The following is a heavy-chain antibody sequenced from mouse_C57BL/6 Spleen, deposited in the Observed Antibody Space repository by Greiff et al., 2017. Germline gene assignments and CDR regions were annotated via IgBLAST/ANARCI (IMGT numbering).Heavy chain of an antibody. CDR3: AREEGAHYYGSSHEDYAMDY. V-gene: IGHV5-4*01. D-gene: IGHD1-1*01. CDR1: GFTFSSYA. J-gene: IGHJ4*01. Sequence: EVKLMESGGGLVKPGGSLKLSCAASGFTFSSYAMSWVRQTPEKRLEWVATISDGGSYTYYPDNVKGRFTISRDNAKNNLYLQMSHLKSEDTAMYYCAREEGAHYYGSSHEDYAMDYWGQGTSVTVSS. CDR2: ISDGGSYT.